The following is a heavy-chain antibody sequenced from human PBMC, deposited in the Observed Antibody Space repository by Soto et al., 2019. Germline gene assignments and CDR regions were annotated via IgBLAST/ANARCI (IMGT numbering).Heavy chain of an antibody. Sequence: GGSLSLSCAASGCTFSSYAMSWVRQAPGKGLEWVSAISGSGGSTYYADSVKGRFAISRDNSKNTLYLQMNSLRAEDTAVYYCATYFEIFGVVNENWFDPWGQGTLVTVSS. V-gene: IGHV3-23*01. CDR3: ATYFEIFGVVNENWFDP. CDR1: GCTFSSYA. D-gene: IGHD3-3*01. CDR2: ISGSGGST. J-gene: IGHJ5*02.